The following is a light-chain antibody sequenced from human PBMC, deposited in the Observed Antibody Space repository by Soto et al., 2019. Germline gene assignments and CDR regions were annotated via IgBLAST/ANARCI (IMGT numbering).Light chain of an antibody. Sequence: MTQSPLSLPVTPGEPASISCRSSQSLLHSSWLAWYQQKPGKAPKLLIYKASSLESGVPSRFSGSGSGTEFTLTINNLQPDDFATYYCQQYDGYSRTFGQGTKVDIK. V-gene: IGKV1-5*03. CDR2: KAS. CDR3: QQYDGYSRT. J-gene: IGKJ1*01. CDR1: QSLLHSSW.